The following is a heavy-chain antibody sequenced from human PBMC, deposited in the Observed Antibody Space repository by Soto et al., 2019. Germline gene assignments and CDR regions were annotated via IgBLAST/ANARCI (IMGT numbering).Heavy chain of an antibody. Sequence: SETLSLTCTVSGGSISSGGYYWSWIRQHPGKGLEWIGYIYYSGSTYYNPSLKSRVTISVDTSKNQFSLNLSSVTAADTAVYYCAAVRQPYFDYWGQGTLVTVSS. CDR2: IYYSGST. D-gene: IGHD1-1*01. J-gene: IGHJ4*02. CDR1: GGSISSGGYY. V-gene: IGHV4-31*03. CDR3: AAVRQPYFDY.